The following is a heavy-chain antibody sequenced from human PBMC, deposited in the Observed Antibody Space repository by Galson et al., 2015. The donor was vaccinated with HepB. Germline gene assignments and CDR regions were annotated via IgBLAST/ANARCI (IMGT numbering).Heavy chain of an antibody. CDR1: GGTFSSYT. CDR2: IIPILGIA. D-gene: IGHD5-12*01. Sequence: SVKVSCKASGGTFSSYTISWVRQAPGQGLGWMGRIIPILGIANYAQKFQGRVTITADKSTSTAYMELSSLRSEDTAVYYCARDRRGYSGYDHHDAFDIWGQGTMVTVSS. V-gene: IGHV1-69*04. J-gene: IGHJ3*02. CDR3: ARDRRGYSGYDHHDAFDI.